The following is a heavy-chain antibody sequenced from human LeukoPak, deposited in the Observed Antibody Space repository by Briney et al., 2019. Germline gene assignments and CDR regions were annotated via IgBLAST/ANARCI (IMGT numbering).Heavy chain of an antibody. CDR3: AKVYTYGDS. CDR2: ISGSGGTT. V-gene: IGHV3-23*01. J-gene: IGHJ4*02. Sequence: SGGSLRLSCAAFGFTFRNYNMNRVRQAPGKGLEWVSSISGSGGTTYDADSVKGRFTISRDNSKNTLYLQMNSLRAEDTAVYYCAKVYTYGDSWGQGTLVTVSS. D-gene: IGHD5-18*01. CDR1: GFTFRNYN.